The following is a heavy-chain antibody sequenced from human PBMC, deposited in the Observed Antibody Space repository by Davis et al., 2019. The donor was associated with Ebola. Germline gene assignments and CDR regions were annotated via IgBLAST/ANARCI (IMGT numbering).Heavy chain of an antibody. CDR1: GFTFSRYS. CDR2: ISSSSSII. J-gene: IGHJ4*02. CDR3: ARESYYYDSSGYGYYFDY. Sequence: AGSLRLSCAASGFTFSRYSMNWVRQAPGKGLEGVSYISSSSSIIYYADSVKGRFTISRDNAKNSLYLQMNSLRDEDTAVYYCARESYYYDSSGYGYYFDYWGQGTLVTVSS. V-gene: IGHV3-48*02. D-gene: IGHD3-22*01.